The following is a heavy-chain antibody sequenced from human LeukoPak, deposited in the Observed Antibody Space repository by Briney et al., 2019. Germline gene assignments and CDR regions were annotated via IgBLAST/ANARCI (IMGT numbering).Heavy chain of an antibody. CDR1: GGTFSSYA. Sequence: ALVKVSCKASGGTFSSYAISWVRQAPGQGLEWMGGIIPIFGTANYAQKFQGRVTITTDESTSTAYMELSSLRSEDTAVYYCASSYRDSSGYSYYYYMDVWGKGTTVTVSS. J-gene: IGHJ6*03. V-gene: IGHV1-69*05. CDR2: IIPIFGTA. CDR3: ASSYRDSSGYSYYYYMDV. D-gene: IGHD3-22*01.